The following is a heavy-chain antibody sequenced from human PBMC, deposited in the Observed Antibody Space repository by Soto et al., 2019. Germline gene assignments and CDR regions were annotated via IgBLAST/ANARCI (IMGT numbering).Heavy chain of an antibody. CDR3: ARGYLPYSSGWYRRWFDP. D-gene: IGHD6-13*01. V-gene: IGHV1-69*02. CDR2: IIPILGIA. CDR1: GGTFSSYT. J-gene: IGHJ5*02. Sequence: GASVKVSCKASGGTFSSYTISWVRQAPGQGLEWMGRIIPILGIANCAQKFQGRVTITADKSTSTAYRELSSLRSEDTAVDYCARGYLPYSSGWYRRWFDPWGQGTLVTVSS.